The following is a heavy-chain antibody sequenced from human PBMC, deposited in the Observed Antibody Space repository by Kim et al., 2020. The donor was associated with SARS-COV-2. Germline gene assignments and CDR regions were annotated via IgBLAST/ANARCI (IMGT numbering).Heavy chain of an antibody. CDR1: GFTFSSYW. CDR3: ARESTGYSSGWLPYYYYYGMDV. V-gene: IGHV3-7*03. Sequence: GGSLRLSCAASGFTFSSYWMSWVRQAPGKGLEWVANIKQDGSEKYYVDSVKGRFTISRDNAKNSLYLQMNSLRAEDTAVYYCARESTGYSSGWLPYYYYYGMDVWGQGTTVTVSS. J-gene: IGHJ6*02. D-gene: IGHD6-19*01. CDR2: IKQDGSEK.